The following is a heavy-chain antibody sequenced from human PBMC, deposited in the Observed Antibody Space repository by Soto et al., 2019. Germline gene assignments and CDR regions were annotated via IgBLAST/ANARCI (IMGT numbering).Heavy chain of an antibody. J-gene: IGHJ5*02. CDR3: AKDSVHNLYRTSSLEDCFGP. CDR1: GFIFSSYA. CDR2: ISGTGVNT. Sequence: LRLSCEASGFIFSSYAITWVRQAPGKGLEWVSTISGTGVNTYYADSVKGRFTVSRDNSKNTVWLQMNSLRAADSSVYYCAKDSVHNLYRTSSLEDCFGPWGQGTLVTVSS. V-gene: IGHV3-23*01. D-gene: IGHD6-6*01.